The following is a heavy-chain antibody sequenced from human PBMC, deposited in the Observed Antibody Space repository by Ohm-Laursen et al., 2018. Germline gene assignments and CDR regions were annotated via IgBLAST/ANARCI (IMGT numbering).Heavy chain of an antibody. CDR3: AKDLNRAGYFDY. CDR2: ISVSGGTT. J-gene: IGHJ4*02. CDR1: GFTFSSYA. D-gene: IGHD1-14*01. Sequence: SLRLSCTASGFTFSSYAMSWVRQAPGKGLEWVSFISVSGGTTYYRDSVKGRFTISRDNSKNSLYLQMNTLRVDDTAVYYCAKDLNRAGYFDYWGQGTLVTVSS. V-gene: IGHV3-23*01.